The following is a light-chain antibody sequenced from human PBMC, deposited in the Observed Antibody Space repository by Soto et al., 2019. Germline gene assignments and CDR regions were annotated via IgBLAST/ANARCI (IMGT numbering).Light chain of an antibody. CDR2: DAS. V-gene: IGKV1-5*01. CDR1: QSLNNY. J-gene: IGKJ5*01. CDR3: HSRA. Sequence: TQSPATLSLSPGERATLTCRASQSLNNYLAWYQQTPGKAPKLLIYDASTLESGVPSRFSGSGSETELTLTISRLQPDDFATYFCHSRAFGQGTRLEIK.